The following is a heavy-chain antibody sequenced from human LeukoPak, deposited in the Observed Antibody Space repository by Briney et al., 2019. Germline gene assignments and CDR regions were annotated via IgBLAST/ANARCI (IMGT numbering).Heavy chain of an antibody. J-gene: IGHJ3*02. D-gene: IGHD2-15*01. Sequence: ASVKVSCKASGYTFTSYDINWVRQATGQGLEWMGWMSPNSGNTGYAQKFQGRVTMTRNTSISTAYTELSSLRSEDTAVYYCARELGYCSGGSCYTHDAFDIWGQGTMVTVSS. CDR3: ARELGYCSGGSCYTHDAFDI. CDR1: GYTFTSYD. CDR2: MSPNSGNT. V-gene: IGHV1-8*01.